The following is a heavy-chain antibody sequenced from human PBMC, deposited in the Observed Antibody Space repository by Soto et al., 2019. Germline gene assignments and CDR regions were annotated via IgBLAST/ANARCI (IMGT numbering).Heavy chain of an antibody. CDR1: GFTFSSYD. D-gene: IGHD2-2*01. CDR3: AKAAGCSGTSCYGAYFYYAVDV. J-gene: IGHJ6*02. CDR2: ISFDGSNR. V-gene: IGHV3-30*18. Sequence: QVQLVESGGGVVQPGRSLRLSCAASGFTFSSYDIHWVRQAPGKGLEWVALISFDGSNRYYVDSVKGRFTISRDNSKNTLYLQVNSLRAEDTAVYYCAKAAGCSGTSCYGAYFYYAVDVWGQGTTVTVSS.